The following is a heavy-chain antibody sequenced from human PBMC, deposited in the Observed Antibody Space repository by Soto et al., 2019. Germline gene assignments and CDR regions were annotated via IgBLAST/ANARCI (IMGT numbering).Heavy chain of an antibody. Sequence: PSETLSLTCAVYGGSFSGYYWSWIRQPPGKGLEWIGEINHSGSTNYNPSLKSRVTISVDTSKNQFSLKLSSVTAADTAVYYCARGPIITNPRFDPWGQGTLVTVSS. CDR1: GGSFSGYY. J-gene: IGHJ5*02. D-gene: IGHD3-22*01. V-gene: IGHV4-34*01. CDR2: INHSGST. CDR3: ARGPIITNPRFDP.